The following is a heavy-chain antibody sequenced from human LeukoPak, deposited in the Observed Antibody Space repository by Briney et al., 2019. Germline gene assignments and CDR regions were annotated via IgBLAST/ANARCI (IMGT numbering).Heavy chain of an antibody. V-gene: IGHV3-53*01. D-gene: IGHD5-24*01. CDR1: GFTVSSKY. J-gene: IGHJ4*02. CDR2: IYSAGSGGAT. Sequence: GGSLRLSCAASGFTVSSKYMSWVRQAPGKGLEWVSVIYSAGSGGATYYADSVTGRFTISRDSTKSTVYLQMNSLRVEDTAVYHCARGDGYNFWEYWGQGTLVTVSS. CDR3: ARGDGYNFWEY.